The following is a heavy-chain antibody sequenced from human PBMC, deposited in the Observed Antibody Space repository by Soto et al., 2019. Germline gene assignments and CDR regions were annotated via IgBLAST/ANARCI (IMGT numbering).Heavy chain of an antibody. J-gene: IGHJ6*02. CDR2: IRSKANSYAT. V-gene: IGHV3-73*01. D-gene: IGHD3-10*01. CDR3: TSVETSGSYYISLFEDYYYGMDV. Sequence: GGSLRLSCAASGFTFSGSAMHWVRQASGKGLEWVGRIRSKANSYATAYAASVKGRFTISRDDSKNTAYLQMNSLKTEDTAVYYCTSVETSGSYYISLFEDYYYGMDVWGQGTTVTVSS. CDR1: GFTFSGSA.